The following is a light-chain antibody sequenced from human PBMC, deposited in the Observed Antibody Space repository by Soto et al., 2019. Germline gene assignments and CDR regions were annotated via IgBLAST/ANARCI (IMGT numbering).Light chain of an antibody. J-gene: IGKJ1*01. Sequence: DIQMTQSPSSLSASVGDRVTITCRASQSISSYLNWYQQKPGKAPKLLIYAASSLQSGLPSRFSGSGSGTEFTLTISSLQPEDFSTYYCQHSYSTPPWTFGQGTKVEIK. V-gene: IGKV1-39*01. CDR3: QHSYSTPPWT. CDR2: AAS. CDR1: QSISSY.